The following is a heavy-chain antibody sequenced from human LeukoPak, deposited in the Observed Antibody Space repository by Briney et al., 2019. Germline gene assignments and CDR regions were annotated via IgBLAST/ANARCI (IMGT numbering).Heavy chain of an antibody. CDR2: IYYTGST. Sequence: SETLSLTCTVSGGSVSSRSYYWGWIRQPPGRGLEWIGSIYYTGSTYYNPSLKSRVTISVDTSKNQFSLKLSSVTAADTAVYYCARALAAAGNWFDPWGQGTLVTVSS. J-gene: IGHJ5*02. D-gene: IGHD6-13*01. V-gene: IGHV4-39*07. CDR1: GGSVSSRSYY. CDR3: ARALAAAGNWFDP.